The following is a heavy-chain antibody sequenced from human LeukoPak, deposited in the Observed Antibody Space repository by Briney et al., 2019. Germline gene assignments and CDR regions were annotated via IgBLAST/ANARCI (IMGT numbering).Heavy chain of an antibody. CDR2: IYPGDSDT. V-gene: IGHV5-51*01. Sequence: GESLKISCKGSGYSFTNYWMGWVRQMPGKGLEWMGIIYPGDSDTRYSPSFQGQVTISVDKSTSTAYLQWSSLKASDSAMHYCARRGYCSGGSCYYFDYWGQGTLVTVSS. CDR3: ARRGYCSGGSCYYFDY. CDR1: GYSFTNYW. J-gene: IGHJ4*02. D-gene: IGHD2-15*01.